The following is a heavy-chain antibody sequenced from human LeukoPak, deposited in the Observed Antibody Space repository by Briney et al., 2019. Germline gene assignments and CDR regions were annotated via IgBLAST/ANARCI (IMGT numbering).Heavy chain of an antibody. D-gene: IGHD2-15*01. CDR1: GFSLSDNY. V-gene: IGHV3-53*01. J-gene: IGHJ4*02. Sequence: GGSPRLSCAASGFSLSDNYMSWFRQAPGKGLEWLSVIDSGGSALYANSVRGRFTISRDKSKNTMHLKMDRRTIEDSALYYCARDHVVASGAVAYWGQGTLVTVSS. CDR3: ARDHVVASGAVAY. CDR2: IDSGGSA.